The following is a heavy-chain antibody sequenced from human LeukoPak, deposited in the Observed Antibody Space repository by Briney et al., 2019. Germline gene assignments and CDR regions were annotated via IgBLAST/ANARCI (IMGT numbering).Heavy chain of an antibody. D-gene: IGHD6-19*01. CDR1: VGSVSTYY. V-gene: IGHV4-59*02. CDR2: IYYSGST. J-gene: IGHJ4*02. Sequence: SETLSLTCTVSVGSVSTYYWSWIRQPPGKGLEWIGYIYYSGSTNYNPSLKSRVTISVDTSKNQFSLNLSSVTAADTAVYYCARSERYNSGWYFYFDYWGQGTLVTVSS. CDR3: ARSERYNSGWYFYFDY.